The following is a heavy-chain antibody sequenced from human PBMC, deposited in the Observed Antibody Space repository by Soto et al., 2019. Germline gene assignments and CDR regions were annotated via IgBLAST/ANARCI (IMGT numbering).Heavy chain of an antibody. CDR1: GFPFSSYA. V-gene: IGHV3-23*01. Sequence: GGSLRLSCLASGFPFSSYAMSWVRQTPGKGLEWVSGISGSGGRTYYADSVKGRFTISRDNSNNTLSLQMHILRVEDTAVDFCAKGGYYSLFDIWGQGTMVTVSS. J-gene: IGHJ3*02. D-gene: IGHD3-16*01. CDR2: ISGSGGRT. CDR3: AKGGYYSLFDI.